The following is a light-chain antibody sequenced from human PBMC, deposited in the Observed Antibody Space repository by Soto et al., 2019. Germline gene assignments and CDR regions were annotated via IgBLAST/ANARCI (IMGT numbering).Light chain of an antibody. V-gene: IGKV3-15*01. CDR2: GAS. CDR1: QSVSAN. Sequence: EIVMTQSPATLSVSPGERATLSCRASQSVSANLAWYQHKPGQAPRLLLYGASTRATGIPARFSGSGTGTDFTPTISSLQSEDFAVYYCQQYSFWPTFGRGTKVEIK. J-gene: IGKJ1*01. CDR3: QQYSFWPT.